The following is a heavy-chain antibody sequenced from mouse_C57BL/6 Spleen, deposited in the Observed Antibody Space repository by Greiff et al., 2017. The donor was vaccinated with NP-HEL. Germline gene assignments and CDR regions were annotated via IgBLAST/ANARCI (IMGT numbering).Heavy chain of an antibody. Sequence: VQLQQPGAELVKPGASVKLSCKASGYTFTSYWMHWVKQRPGQGLEWIGMIHPNSGSTNYNEKFKSKATLTVDKSSSTAYMQLSSLTSEGSAVYYCARDYGSSYASGFAYWGQGTLVTVSA. J-gene: IGHJ3*01. D-gene: IGHD1-1*01. CDR1: GYTFTSYW. CDR2: IHPNSGST. CDR3: ARDYGSSYASGFAY. V-gene: IGHV1-64*01.